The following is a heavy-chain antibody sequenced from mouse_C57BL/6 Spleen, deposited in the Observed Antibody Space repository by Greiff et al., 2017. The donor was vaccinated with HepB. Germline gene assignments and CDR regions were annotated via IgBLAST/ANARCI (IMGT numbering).Heavy chain of an antibody. D-gene: IGHD2-5*01. CDR2: IDPENGDT. Sequence: EVQLVESGAELVRPGASVKLSCTASGFNIKDDYMHWVKQRPEQGLEWIGWIDPENGDTEYASKFQGKATITADTSSNTAYLQLSSLTSEDTAVYYCRALYYSNYDYFDYWGQGTTLTVSS. V-gene: IGHV14-4*01. CDR1: GFNIKDDY. CDR3: RALYYSNYDYFDY. J-gene: IGHJ2*01.